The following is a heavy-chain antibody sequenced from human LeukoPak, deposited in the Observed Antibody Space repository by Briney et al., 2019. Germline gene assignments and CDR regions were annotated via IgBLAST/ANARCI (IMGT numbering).Heavy chain of an antibody. V-gene: IGHV1-2*02. CDR2: INPNSGGT. D-gene: IGHD3-16*01. J-gene: IGHJ4*02. Sequence: ASVKVSCKASGYTFTGYYMHWVRQAPGQGLEWMGWINPNSGGTNYAQKFQGRVTMTRDTSISTAYMELRRLRSDDTAVYYGARGFSQGRATDVLFYWGEGTLVTVSS. CDR1: GYTFTGYY. CDR3: ARGFSQGRATDVLFY.